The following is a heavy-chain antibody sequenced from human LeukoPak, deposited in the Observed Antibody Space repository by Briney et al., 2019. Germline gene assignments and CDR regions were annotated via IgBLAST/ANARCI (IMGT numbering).Heavy chain of an antibody. CDR3: ATLLGSTGIDY. CDR1: GYTFSNYW. CDR2: IYPGDSDT. D-gene: IGHD1-26*01. Sequence: GESLKISCQTSGYTFSNYWIGWVRQMPRKGLEWMGSIYPGDSDTRYSPSFQGHVTISADESISTASLQWTSLKASDTAIYYCATLLGSTGIDYWGQGTLVTVSS. J-gene: IGHJ4*02. V-gene: IGHV5-51*01.